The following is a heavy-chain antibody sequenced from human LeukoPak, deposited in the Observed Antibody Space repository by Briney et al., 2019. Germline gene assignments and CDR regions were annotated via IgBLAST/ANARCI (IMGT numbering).Heavy chain of an antibody. CDR1: GFTFSSYG. CDR2: ISGSGGST. CDR3: ARDSSGWYHWFDP. Sequence: GGSLRLSCAASGFTFSSYGMSWVRQAPGKGLGWVSAISGSGGSTYYADSVKGRFTISRDNSKNTLYLQMNSLRAEDTAVYYCARDSSGWYHWFDPWGQGTLVTVSS. V-gene: IGHV3-23*01. D-gene: IGHD6-19*01. J-gene: IGHJ5*02.